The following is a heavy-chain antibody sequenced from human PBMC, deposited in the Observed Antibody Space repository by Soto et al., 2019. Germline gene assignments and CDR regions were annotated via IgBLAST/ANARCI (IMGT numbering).Heavy chain of an antibody. Sequence: QVQLVQSGAEVKKPGSSVKVSCKASGGSLNNYGISWVRQAPGQGLEWMGGIIPVFGTANYAQKFQGRVTITADESTSIVYMDVTSLTSEDTAVYYCARGDATKIVVTTYYGMDVWGQGTTVTVSS. D-gene: IGHD4-17*01. CDR2: IIPVFGTA. J-gene: IGHJ6*02. V-gene: IGHV1-69*12. CDR1: GGSLNNYG. CDR3: ARGDATKIVVTTYYGMDV.